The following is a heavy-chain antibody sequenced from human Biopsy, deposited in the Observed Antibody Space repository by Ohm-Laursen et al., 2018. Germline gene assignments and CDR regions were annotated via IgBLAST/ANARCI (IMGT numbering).Heavy chain of an antibody. Sequence: ASVKASCKASGYTFICYHVHWLRQAPGQGLEWMGWINAKTGDTNYAQKFQGRVTMTRDTSISTAYVDLSSLRSDDTAVYYCTRGGYYYDSLAYYYWFDPWGQGTLVTVSS. CDR3: TRGGYYYDSLAYYYWFDP. CDR2: INAKTGDT. V-gene: IGHV1-2*02. D-gene: IGHD3-22*01. CDR1: GYTFICYH. J-gene: IGHJ5*02.